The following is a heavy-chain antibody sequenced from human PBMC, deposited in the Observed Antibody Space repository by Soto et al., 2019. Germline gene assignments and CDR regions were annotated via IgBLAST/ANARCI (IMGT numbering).Heavy chain of an antibody. D-gene: IGHD2-2*01. CDR2: IYHSGST. Sequence: SETQSLTCAVSGGSISSGGYSWSWIRQPPGKGLEWIGYIYHSGSTYYNPSLKSRVTISVDRSKNQFSLKLSSVTAADTAVYYCVRVPDYWGQGTLVTVSS. CDR1: GGSISSGGYS. J-gene: IGHJ4*02. CDR3: VRVPDY. V-gene: IGHV4-30-2*01.